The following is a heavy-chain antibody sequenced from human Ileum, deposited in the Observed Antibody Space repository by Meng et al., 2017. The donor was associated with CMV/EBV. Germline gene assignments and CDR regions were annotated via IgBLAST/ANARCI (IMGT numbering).Heavy chain of an antibody. CDR2: ISHSGIT. CDR1: GGSFRDYY. V-gene: IGHV4-34*01. CDR3: ARSRVYWYFDL. Sequence: QEPLQQWGAGRLNPSETLSLTCAVYGGSFRDYYWIGIRQPPGKGLEWIGEISHSGITNYTPSLKSRVTISIDTSKKQFSLKLSSVTAADTAVYYCARSRVYWYFDLWGRGTLVTVSS. J-gene: IGHJ2*01.